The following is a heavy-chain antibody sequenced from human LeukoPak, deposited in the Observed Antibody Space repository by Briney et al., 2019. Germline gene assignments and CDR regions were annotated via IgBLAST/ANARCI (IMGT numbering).Heavy chain of an antibody. J-gene: IGHJ4*02. CDR2: RYENGGT. D-gene: IGHD1-26*01. V-gene: IGHV4-59*11. Sequence: SEALSLTCTVSGGSISSHYWSWIRQPPGKGLEWIGCRYENGGTNYNPSLESRVTLSVDTSKNQFSLRLTSVTAADTAVYFCARDSGSYSFASWGQGTLVTVSS. CDR3: ARDSGSYSFAS. CDR1: GGSISSHY.